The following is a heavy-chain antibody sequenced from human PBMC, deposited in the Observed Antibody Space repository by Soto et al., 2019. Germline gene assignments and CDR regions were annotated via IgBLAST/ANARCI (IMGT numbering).Heavy chain of an antibody. CDR2: IIPLFGLA. V-gene: IGHV1-69*17. J-gene: IGHJ2*01. CDR1: GGPFSGSA. CDR3: ARDATGSFGYFDL. Sequence: QVRLVQSGSEVKKPGSSVKVSCKSSGGPFSGSAISWVRQAPGQGLEWMGGIIPLFGLANYAQKFQGRVTITADKTTSTVYMELSSLTSEDTAVYYCARDATGSFGYFDLWGRGTLVTVSS.